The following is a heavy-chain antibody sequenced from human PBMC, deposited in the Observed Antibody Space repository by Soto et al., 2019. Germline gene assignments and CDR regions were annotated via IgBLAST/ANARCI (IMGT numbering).Heavy chain of an antibody. V-gene: IGHV3-30*18. D-gene: IGHD5-18*01. CDR2: ISYDGSNK. CDR3: AKVPNPGYSYFYYYYYGMDV. J-gene: IGHJ6*02. CDR1: GFTFSSYG. Sequence: PGGSLRLSCAASGFTFSSYGMHWVRQAPGKGLEWVAVISYDGSNKYYADSVKGRFTISRDNSKNTLYLQINSLRAEDTAVYYCAKVPNPGYSYFYYYYYGMDVWGQGTTVTVSS.